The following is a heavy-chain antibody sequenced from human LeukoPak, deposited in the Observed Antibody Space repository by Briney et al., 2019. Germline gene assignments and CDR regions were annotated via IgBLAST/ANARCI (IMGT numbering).Heavy chain of an antibody. CDR1: GFTFSTYS. CDR2: ISSSSTYI. V-gene: IGHV3-21*04. Sequence: PGGSLRLSCAASGFTFSTYSMNWVRQAPGKGLEWVSSISSSSTYIYYADSVKGRFTISRDNSKNTLYLQMNSLRAEDTAVYYCAKVYDDYGDYRASPDWYFDLWGRGTLVTVSS. J-gene: IGHJ2*01. CDR3: AKVYDDYGDYRASPDWYFDL. D-gene: IGHD4-17*01.